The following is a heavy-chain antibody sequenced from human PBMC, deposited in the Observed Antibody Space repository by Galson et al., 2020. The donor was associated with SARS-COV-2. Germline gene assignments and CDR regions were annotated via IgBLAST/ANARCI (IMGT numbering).Heavy chain of an antibody. Sequence: GGSLRLSCAASGFTFSSYSMNWVRQAPGKGLEWVSYISSSSTIYYADSVKGRFTISRDNAKNSLYLQMNSLRAEDTAVYYCARDYPWYGSGSYYDYWGQGTLVTVSS. CDR2: ISSSSTI. J-gene: IGHJ4*02. CDR3: ARDYPWYGSGSYYDY. D-gene: IGHD3-10*01. CDR1: GFTFSSYS. V-gene: IGHV3-48*04.